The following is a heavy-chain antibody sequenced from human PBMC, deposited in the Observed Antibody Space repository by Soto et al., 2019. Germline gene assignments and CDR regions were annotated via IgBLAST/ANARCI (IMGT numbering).Heavy chain of an antibody. CDR1: GFTFSTFA. CDR3: VRDTAADWRSDTCYGPLQH. J-gene: IGHJ1*01. D-gene: IGHD2-2*01. V-gene: IGHV3-30*04. Sequence: QVQLVESGGGVVQPGRSLRLSCAASGFTFSTFAIHWVRQAPGKGLEWVAAISANGYKQFYGHSVKGRFIISRDNSWNTVDLQMNSVRVEDTALYYCVRDTAADWRSDTCYGPLQHLGQGTLVTVSS. CDR2: ISANGYKQ.